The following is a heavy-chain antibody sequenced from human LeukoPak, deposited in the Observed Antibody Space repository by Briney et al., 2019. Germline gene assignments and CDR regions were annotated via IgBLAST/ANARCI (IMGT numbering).Heavy chain of an antibody. J-gene: IGHJ4*02. V-gene: IGHV4-39*07. D-gene: IGHD3-10*01. CDR3: ARASGPGGYEYYFDY. CDR2: IYYSGST. Sequence: PSETLSLTCTVSGGSISSSSYYWGWIRQPPGKGLEWIGSIYYSGSTYYNPSLKSRVTISVDTSKNQFSLKLSSVTAADTAVYYCARASGPGGYEYYFDYWGQGTLVTVSS. CDR1: GGSISSSSYY.